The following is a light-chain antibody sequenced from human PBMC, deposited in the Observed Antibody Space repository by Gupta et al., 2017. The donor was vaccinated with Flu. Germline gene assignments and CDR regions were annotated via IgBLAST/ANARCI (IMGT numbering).Light chain of an antibody. CDR3: AAWDDSLNGLWV. V-gene: IGLV1-44*01. J-gene: IGLJ3*02. CDR2: NDN. Sequence: VTISCSGGSSNIGSYVVSWYQQLPGTTPKLLIYNDNHRPSGVPDRFSGSKSGTSASLAISWLQSEDEANYYCAAWDDSLNGLWVFGRGTKLTVL. CDR1: SSNIGSYV.